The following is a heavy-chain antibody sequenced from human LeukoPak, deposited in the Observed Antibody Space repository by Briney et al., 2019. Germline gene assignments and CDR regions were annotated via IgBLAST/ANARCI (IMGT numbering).Heavy chain of an antibody. V-gene: IGHV1-24*01. CDR1: GYTLTELS. Sequence: ASVKVSCKVSGYTLTELSMHWVRQAPGKGLEWMGGFDPEDGETIYAQKFQGRVTMTEDTSTDTAYMELSSLRSEDTAVYYCATGDYYGSGSFGALDIWGQGTMVTVSS. D-gene: IGHD3-10*01. J-gene: IGHJ3*02. CDR3: ATGDYYGSGSFGALDI. CDR2: FDPEDGET.